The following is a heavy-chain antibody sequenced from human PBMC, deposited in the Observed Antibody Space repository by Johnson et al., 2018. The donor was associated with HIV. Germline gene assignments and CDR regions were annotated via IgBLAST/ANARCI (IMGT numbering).Heavy chain of an antibody. CDR2: IRYDGSNK. D-gene: IGHD6-25*01. V-gene: IGHV3-30*02. CDR1: GFTFSSYG. CDR3: AKDHLERTDAFDI. J-gene: IGHJ3*02. Sequence: QVQLVESGGGVVQPGGSLRLPCAASGFTFSSYGMHWVRQAPGKGLAWVAFIRYDGSNKYYADSVKGRFTISRDNSKNTLYLQMNSLRAEDTAVYYCAKDHLERTDAFDIWGQGTMVTVSS.